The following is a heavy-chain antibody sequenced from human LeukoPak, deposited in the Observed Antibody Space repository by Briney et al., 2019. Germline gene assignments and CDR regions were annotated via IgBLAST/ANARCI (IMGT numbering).Heavy chain of an antibody. V-gene: IGHV3-23*01. Sequence: GGSLRLSCAASRFTFSNYAMSWVRQAPGKGLEWVSAIAGNGDYTDYADSVKGRFTISRDNSKNTAYLQMNSLRSEDTAVYYCAKRSGINYGYFDSWGQGTLVTVSS. J-gene: IGHJ4*02. D-gene: IGHD1-26*01. CDR2: IAGNGDYT. CDR3: AKRSGINYGYFDS. CDR1: RFTFSNYA.